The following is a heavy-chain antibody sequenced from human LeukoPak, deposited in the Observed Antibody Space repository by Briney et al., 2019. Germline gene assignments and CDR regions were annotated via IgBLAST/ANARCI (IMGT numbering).Heavy chain of an antibody. Sequence: GGSLRLXCAASGFTVSSNYMSWVRQAPGKGLEWVSVIYSGGSTYYADSVKGRFTISRDNSKNTLYLQMNSLRAEDTAVYYCARDRAGEGYYYYYYMDVWGKGTTVTVSS. CDR1: GFTVSSNY. V-gene: IGHV3-53*01. D-gene: IGHD2-21*01. CDR3: ARDRAGEGYYYYYYMDV. J-gene: IGHJ6*03. CDR2: IYSGGST.